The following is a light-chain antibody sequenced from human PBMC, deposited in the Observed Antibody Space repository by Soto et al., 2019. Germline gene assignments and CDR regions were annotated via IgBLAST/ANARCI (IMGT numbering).Light chain of an antibody. CDR1: QSISSW. Sequence: DIQMPQSPSTLSASVGDRVTITCLASQSISSWLAWYQQKPGKAPKLLIYDASSLESGVPSRFSGSGSGTEFTLTIISLQTDAFATYDCQQDYSDSPLYTLGEGTKVEIK. CDR2: DAS. J-gene: IGKJ2*01. V-gene: IGKV1-5*01. CDR3: QQDYSDSPLYT.